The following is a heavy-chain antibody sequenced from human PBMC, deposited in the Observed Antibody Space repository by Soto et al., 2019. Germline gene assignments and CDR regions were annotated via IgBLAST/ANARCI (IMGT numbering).Heavy chain of an antibody. Sequence: GGSLHLSCAASGFTFSSYGMHWVRQAPGKGLEWVSAVSGSGGSTYYADSVKGRFTISRDNSKNTLYLQMNSLRAEDTAVYYCANDISHYYYGMDVWGQGTTVTVSS. V-gene: IGHV3-23*01. J-gene: IGHJ6*02. CDR3: ANDISHYYYGMDV. CDR2: VSGSGGST. CDR1: GFTFSSYG.